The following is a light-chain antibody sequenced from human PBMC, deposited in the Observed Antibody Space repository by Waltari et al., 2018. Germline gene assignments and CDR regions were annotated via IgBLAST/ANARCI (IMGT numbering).Light chain of an antibody. Sequence: DIQMTQSPSTLSAFVGERVTITCRASQSINRWVAWYQQNPGKAPKLLIYDVSSLESGVPSRFSGSGSGTEFTLTINSLQPDDFATYYCQQYHDYSDTFGQGTKLEIK. CDR1: QSINRW. J-gene: IGKJ2*01. CDR2: DVS. V-gene: IGKV1-5*01. CDR3: QQYHDYSDT.